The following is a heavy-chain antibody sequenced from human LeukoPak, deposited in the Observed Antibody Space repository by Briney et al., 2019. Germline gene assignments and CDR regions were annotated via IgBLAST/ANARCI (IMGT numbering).Heavy chain of an antibody. CDR1: GGSISSYY. J-gene: IGHJ5*02. V-gene: IGHV4-4*07. CDR2: IYTSGST. D-gene: IGHD2-2*01. Sequence: SETLSLTCTVSGGSISSYYWSWIRQPAGKGLEWIGRIYTSGSTNYNPSLKSRVTMSVDTSKNQFSLKLSSVTAADTAVYYCARVVLAASRRFGWFDPWGQGTLVTVSS. CDR3: ARVVLAASRRFGWFDP.